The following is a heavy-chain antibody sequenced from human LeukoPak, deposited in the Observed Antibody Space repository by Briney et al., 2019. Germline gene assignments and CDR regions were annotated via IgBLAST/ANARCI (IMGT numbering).Heavy chain of an antibody. CDR2: ISSSSSYI. J-gene: IGHJ5*02. CDR1: GFTFSSYS. Sequence: PGGSLRLSCAASGFTFSSYSMNWVRQAPGKGPEWVSSISSSSSYIYYADSVKGRFTISRDNAKNSLYLQMNSLRAEDTAVYYCASSSSSSYNWFDPWGQGTLVTVSS. V-gene: IGHV3-21*01. CDR3: ASSSSSSYNWFDP. D-gene: IGHD6-6*01.